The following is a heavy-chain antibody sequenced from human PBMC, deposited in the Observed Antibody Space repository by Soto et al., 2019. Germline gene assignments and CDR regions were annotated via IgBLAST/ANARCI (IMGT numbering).Heavy chain of an antibody. Sequence: QVQLQESGLGLVKPSETLSLTCTVSGASISRYYWSWIRQSPGKGLEWIGYMYYSGNANYNPSLRSRITISVDTSKNQFSLNLNSVTAADTAVYYCAREYPVHSAYFDYWGQGILVTVSS. J-gene: IGHJ4*02. CDR2: MYYSGNA. CDR1: GASISRYY. V-gene: IGHV4-59*01. CDR3: AREYPVHSAYFDY. D-gene: IGHD1-26*01.